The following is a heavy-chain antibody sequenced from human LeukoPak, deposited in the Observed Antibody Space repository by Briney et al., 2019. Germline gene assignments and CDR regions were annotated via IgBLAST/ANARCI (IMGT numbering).Heavy chain of an antibody. J-gene: IGHJ4*02. D-gene: IGHD3-22*01. V-gene: IGHV3-23*01. CDR2: INGSGGST. Sequence: AGSLRLSCAASGFTFSSYAMSWVRQPPGKGLEWVSDINGSGGSTYYAYSVKGRFTISRDNSKNTLYLQMTRLRAEDTAVYYCTRLYSSGYSSPETLTDYSGQGTLVTVSS. CDR3: TRLYSSGYSSPETLTDY. CDR1: GFTFSSYA.